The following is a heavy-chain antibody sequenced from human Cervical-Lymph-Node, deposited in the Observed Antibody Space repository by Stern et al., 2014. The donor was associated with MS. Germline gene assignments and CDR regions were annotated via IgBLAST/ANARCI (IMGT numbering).Heavy chain of an antibody. CDR2: ISYDGNHK. Sequence: MQLVESGGAVVQPGRSLRLSCAASGFTFSSYGMHWVRQAPVKGLEWVTVISYDGNHKYYAASVKGRFTISRDNSKDTLHLQMNSVTPDDTAIYYCARDYEDTSMLFDHWGQGTLVTVSS. CDR1: GFTFSSYG. V-gene: IGHV3-30*03. J-gene: IGHJ4*02. CDR3: ARDYEDTSMLFDH. D-gene: IGHD2-8*01.